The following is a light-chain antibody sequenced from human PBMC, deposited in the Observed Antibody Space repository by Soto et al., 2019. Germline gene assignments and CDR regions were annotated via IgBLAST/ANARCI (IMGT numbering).Light chain of an antibody. Sequence: DIQMTQSPSSLSASVGDRVTITCRASQTIGIYLNWYQQKPKTAPKLLIFAASILQRGVPSRFSGSGAGTDFTLPISTRQPEDVAIYYGQQSYSTPPYTFGQGTKMEIK. V-gene: IGKV1-39*01. CDR1: QTIGIY. CDR3: QQSYSTPPYT. CDR2: AAS. J-gene: IGKJ2*01.